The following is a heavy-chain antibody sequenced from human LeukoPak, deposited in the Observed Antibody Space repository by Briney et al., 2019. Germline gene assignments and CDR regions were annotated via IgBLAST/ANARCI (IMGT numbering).Heavy chain of an antibody. V-gene: IGHV4-34*01. CDR1: GGSFSGYY. Sequence: SETLSLTCAVYGGSFSGYYWSWIRQPPGKGLEWIGEINHSGSTNYNPSLKSRVTISVDTSKNQFSLKLSSVTAADTAVYYCARDGYGDYKNHDAFDIWGQGTMVTVSS. D-gene: IGHD4-17*01. J-gene: IGHJ3*02. CDR2: INHSGST. CDR3: ARDGYGDYKNHDAFDI.